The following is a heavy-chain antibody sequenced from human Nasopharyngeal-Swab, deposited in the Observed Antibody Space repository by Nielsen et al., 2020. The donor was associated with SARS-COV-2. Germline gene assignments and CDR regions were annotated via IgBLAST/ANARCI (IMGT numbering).Heavy chain of an antibody. CDR3: AKDKGRWFGELYRAFDI. Sequence: GGSLRLSCAASGFTFDDYALHWVRQAPGKGLEWVSGISWKSEYIGSADSVKGRFTISRDNAKSSLYLQMNNLGPEDTALYYCAKDKGRWFGELYRAFDIWGQGTMVTVSS. J-gene: IGHJ3*02. CDR2: ISWKSEYI. D-gene: IGHD3-10*01. V-gene: IGHV3-9*01. CDR1: GFTFDDYA.